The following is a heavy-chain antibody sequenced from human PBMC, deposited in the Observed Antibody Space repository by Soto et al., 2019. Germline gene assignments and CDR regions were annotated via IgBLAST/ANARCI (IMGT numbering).Heavy chain of an antibody. D-gene: IGHD4-4*01. CDR1: GGSFSGYY. J-gene: IGHJ4*02. CDR2: INHSGST. Sequence: SETLSLTCAVYGGSFSGYYWSWIRQPPGKGLEWIGEINHSGSTNYNPSLKSRVTISVDTSKNQFSLKLSSVTAADTAVYYCARTGLDYSNETLDYWGQGTLVTVSS. V-gene: IGHV4-34*01. CDR3: ARTGLDYSNETLDY.